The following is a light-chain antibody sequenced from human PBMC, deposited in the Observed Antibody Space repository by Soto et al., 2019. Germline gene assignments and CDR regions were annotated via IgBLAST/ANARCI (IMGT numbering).Light chain of an antibody. Sequence: EIVFTQSPGTLSFSPGERATLSCRASQSVSSSYLAWYQQKPGQAPRLLIYGASSRATGIPDRFSGSGSGTDFTLTISRLEPEDFAVYYCQQYGSSLRTFGQGTKVDIK. CDR1: QSVSSSY. CDR3: QQYGSSLRT. J-gene: IGKJ1*01. V-gene: IGKV3-20*01. CDR2: GAS.